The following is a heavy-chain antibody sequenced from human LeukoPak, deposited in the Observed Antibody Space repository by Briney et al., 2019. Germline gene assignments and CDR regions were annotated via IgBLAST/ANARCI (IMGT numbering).Heavy chain of an antibody. CDR2: IYYSGST. CDR3: ARHTIVVVPAAIDY. CDR1: GGSISSSSYY. V-gene: IGHV4-39*01. Sequence: KPSETLSLTCTVSGGSISSSSYYWGWIRQPPGKGLEWIGSIYYSGSTYYNPSLKSRVTISVDTSKNQFSLKLSSVTAADTAVYYCARHTIVVVPAAIDYWGQGTLVTVSP. D-gene: IGHD2-2*01. J-gene: IGHJ4*02.